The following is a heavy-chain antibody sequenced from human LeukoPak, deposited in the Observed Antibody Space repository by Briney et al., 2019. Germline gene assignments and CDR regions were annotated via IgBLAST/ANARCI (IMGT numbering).Heavy chain of an antibody. V-gene: IGHV3-30*18. D-gene: IGHD3-16*01. CDR3: AKDYGGVMNF. Sequence: GGSLRLSCVASGFTFSSYGMHGVRKAPGKALGWVALISPDGSDNYYADSVKGRFTTSRDNSKNTLYLQMKNLRVEDTAVYYCAKDYGGVMNFWGQGTLVTVSS. CDR2: ISPDGSDN. CDR1: GFTFSSYG. J-gene: IGHJ4*02.